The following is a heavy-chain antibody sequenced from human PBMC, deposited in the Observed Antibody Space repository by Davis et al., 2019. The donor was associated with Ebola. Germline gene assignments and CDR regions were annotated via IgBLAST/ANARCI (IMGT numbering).Heavy chain of an antibody. CDR1: GYTVTGYY. CDR3: ARVGQQLVRHHYYYGMDV. J-gene: IGHJ6*04. CDR2: ISAYNGNT. Sequence: AASVKVSCKASGYTVTGYYMHWVRQAPGQGLEWMGWISAYNGNTNYAQKLQGRVTMTTDTSTSTAYMELRSLRSDDTAVYYCARVGQQLVRHHYYYGMDVWGKGTTVTVSS. V-gene: IGHV1-18*04. D-gene: IGHD6-13*01.